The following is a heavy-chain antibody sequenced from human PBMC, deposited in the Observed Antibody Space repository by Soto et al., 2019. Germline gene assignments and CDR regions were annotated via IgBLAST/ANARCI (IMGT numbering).Heavy chain of an antibody. J-gene: IGHJ4*02. D-gene: IGHD4-17*01. Sequence: SGKVSFTASRYSFTPSGLPWVRQAPGQGLEWMGWISTYNGNTNYAQKLQDRVTLTTDTSTSTAYMELRSLRSDDTAVYYCARRLYGDYDYWGQGTLVTVSS. CDR1: RYSFTPSG. CDR3: ARRLYGDYDY. CDR2: ISTYNGNT. V-gene: IGHV1-18*01.